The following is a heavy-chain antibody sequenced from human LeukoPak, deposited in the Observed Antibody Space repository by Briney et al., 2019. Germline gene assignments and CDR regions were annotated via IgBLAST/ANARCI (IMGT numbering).Heavy chain of an antibody. CDR3: ARAPGSNPIYYFDY. J-gene: IGHJ4*02. CDR2: INPTIGGT. D-gene: IGHD3-3*01. Sequence: ASVKVSCKASGYTFTGYYMHWVRLAPGQGLEWMGWINPTIGGTNVAQKFQGRVTMTKDTSISTAYMELSRLRSDDTAVYYRARAPGSNPIYYFDYWGQGTLVTVSS. CDR1: GYTFTGYY. V-gene: IGHV1-2*02.